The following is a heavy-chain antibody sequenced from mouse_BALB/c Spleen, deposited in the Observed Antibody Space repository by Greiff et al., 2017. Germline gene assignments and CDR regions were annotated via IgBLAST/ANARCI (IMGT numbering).Heavy chain of an antibody. V-gene: IGHV2-9*02. J-gene: IGHJ3*01. CDR1: GFSLTSYG. CDR3: ASWDSAWFAY. D-gene: IGHD4-1*01. CDR2: IWAGGST. Sequence: QVQLKESGPGLVAPSQSLSITCTVSGFSLTSYGVHWVRQPPGKGLEWLGVIWAGGSTNYNSALMSRLSISKDNSKSQVFLKMNSLQANDTAIYYCASWDSAWFAYWGQGTLVTVSA.